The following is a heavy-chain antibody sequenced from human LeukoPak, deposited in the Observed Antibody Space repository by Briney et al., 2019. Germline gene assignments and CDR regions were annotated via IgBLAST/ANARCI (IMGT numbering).Heavy chain of an antibody. J-gene: IGHJ3*01. CDR3: ARDYRVSLSDTSPDDAFDV. CDR2: VSYSGNT. Sequence: SETLSLTCTVSGGSISRSSYYWGWIRQTPGMGLEWIGSVSYSGNTHYNPSLKSRVTISVDTSKNLFSLRLTSVTAADTAVYYCARDYRVSLSDTSPDDAFDVWGQGTVVTVSS. CDR1: GGSISRSSYY. V-gene: IGHV4-39*07. D-gene: IGHD3-16*02.